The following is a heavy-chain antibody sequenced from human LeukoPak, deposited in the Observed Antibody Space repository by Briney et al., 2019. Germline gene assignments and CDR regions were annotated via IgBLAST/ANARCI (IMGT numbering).Heavy chain of an antibody. V-gene: IGHV1-2*02. CDR2: INPRSGGT. D-gene: IGHD6-13*01. CDR3: ARGGTRSSWVGNFDY. J-gene: IGHJ4*02. Sequence: GASVKVSCKASGYIFTNYYMHWVRQAPGQGLEWMGWINPRSGGTNFAQKLQGRVTMTTDTSTSTAYMELRSLRSDDTAVYYCARGGTRSSWVGNFDYWGQGTLVTVSS. CDR1: GYIFTNYY.